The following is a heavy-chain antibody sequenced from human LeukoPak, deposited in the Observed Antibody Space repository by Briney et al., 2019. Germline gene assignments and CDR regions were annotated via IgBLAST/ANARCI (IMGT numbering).Heavy chain of an antibody. CDR2: ISAYNGNT. Sequence: GASVKVSCKASGYTFTSYGISWVRQAPGQGLEWMGWISAYNGNTNYAQKFQGRVTITEDTSTDTAYMELSSLRSEDTAVYYCATWGQRWEPDVYYYGMDVWGQGTTVTVSS. J-gene: IGHJ6*02. V-gene: IGHV1-18*01. CDR1: GYTFTSYG. CDR3: ATWGQRWEPDVYYYGMDV. D-gene: IGHD4-23*01.